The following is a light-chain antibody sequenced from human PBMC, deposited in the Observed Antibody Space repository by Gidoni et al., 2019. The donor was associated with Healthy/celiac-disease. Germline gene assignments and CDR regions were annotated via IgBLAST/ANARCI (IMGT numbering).Light chain of an antibody. Sequence: EIVMTQSPATLSVSPGERATLSCRASQSVSSNLAWYQQKPGQAPRFLIYGASTRATGIPARFSGSGSRTEFTLTISSLQSEDFAVYYCQQYNNWPPWTFGQGTKVEIK. J-gene: IGKJ1*01. CDR2: GAS. CDR3: QQYNNWPPWT. V-gene: IGKV3-15*01. CDR1: QSVSSN.